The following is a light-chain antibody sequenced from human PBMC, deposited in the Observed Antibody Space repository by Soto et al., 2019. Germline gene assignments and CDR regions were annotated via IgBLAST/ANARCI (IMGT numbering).Light chain of an antibody. V-gene: IGKV3-20*01. CDR3: QQYGSSGT. Sequence: IVLSLSLATLSLSTGERATLSCRASQSVSSYLAWYQQKPGRAPRLLIYGASTRATGIPDRFSGSGSGTDFTLTISRLEPEDFAVYYCQQYGSSGTFGQGTKVDIK. CDR2: GAS. CDR1: QSVSSY. J-gene: IGKJ1*01.